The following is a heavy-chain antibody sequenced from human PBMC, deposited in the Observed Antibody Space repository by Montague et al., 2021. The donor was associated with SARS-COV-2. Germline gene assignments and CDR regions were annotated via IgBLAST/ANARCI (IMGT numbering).Heavy chain of an antibody. CDR3: ARDPGTVTSSWYFDL. V-gene: IGHV3-13*01. J-gene: IGHJ2*01. CDR2: IGTAGDT. D-gene: IGHD4-17*01. Sequence: SLRLSFAASGFTFSSYDMHWVRQATGKGLEWVSAIGTAGDTYYPGSAKGRFTISRENAKNSLYLQMNSLRAGDTAVYYCARDPGTVTSSWYFDLWGRGTLVTVSS. CDR1: GFTFSSYD.